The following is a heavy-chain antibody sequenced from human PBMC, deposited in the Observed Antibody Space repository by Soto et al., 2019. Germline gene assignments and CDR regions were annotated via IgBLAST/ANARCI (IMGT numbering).Heavy chain of an antibody. CDR1: GGSISSGDYY. Sequence: SETLSLTCTVSGGSISSGDYYWSWIRQPPGKGLEWIGYIYYSGSTYYNPSLKSRVTISVDTSKNQFSLKLSSVTAADTAMYYCARHEPPYLKDSFDTRGFYPPQYYLDYWGQGALVTVSS. J-gene: IGHJ4*02. D-gene: IGHD3-22*01. V-gene: IGHV4-30-4*01. CDR2: IYYSGST. CDR3: ARHEPPYLKDSFDTRGFYPPQYYLDY.